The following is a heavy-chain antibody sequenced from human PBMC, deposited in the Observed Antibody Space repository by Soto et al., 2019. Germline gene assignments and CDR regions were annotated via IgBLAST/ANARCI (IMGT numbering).Heavy chain of an antibody. Sequence: EVQLLESGGGLVQPGGSLRLSCAASGFTFSSYAMSWFRQAPGKGLEWVSAISGSGGSTYYADSVKGRFTISRDNSKNTLYLQMNSLRAEDTAVYYCAKDRSYYGSGSYQFDYWGQGTLVTVSS. CDR3: AKDRSYYGSGSYQFDY. V-gene: IGHV3-23*01. D-gene: IGHD3-10*01. CDR1: GFTFSSYA. CDR2: ISGSGGST. J-gene: IGHJ4*02.